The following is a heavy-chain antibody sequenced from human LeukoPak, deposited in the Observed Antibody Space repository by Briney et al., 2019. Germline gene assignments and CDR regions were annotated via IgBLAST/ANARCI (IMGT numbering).Heavy chain of an antibody. J-gene: IGHJ4*02. V-gene: IGHV3-20*04. Sequence: GGSLRLLCAASGFTFDDYGMRWVRHASGKGLEGVSVFNWNGGSTGYADSVKGRFTISRDNAKHSLYLQMNSLRAEDTALYYCARDRVDSSGYYFYDYWGQGTLVTVSS. D-gene: IGHD3-22*01. CDR2: FNWNGGST. CDR1: GFTFDDYG. CDR3: ARDRVDSSGYYFYDY.